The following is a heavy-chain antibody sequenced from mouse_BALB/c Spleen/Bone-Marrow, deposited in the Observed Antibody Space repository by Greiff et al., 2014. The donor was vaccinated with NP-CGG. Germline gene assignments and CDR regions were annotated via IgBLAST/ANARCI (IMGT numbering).Heavy chain of an antibody. V-gene: IGHV14-3*02. J-gene: IGHJ4*01. CDR3: AIVGVGVVDY. CDR2: IDPASGNT. CDR1: GFHIKDTY. Sequence: VQLQQPGAELVKPGASVKLSCTVSGFHIKDTYMHWVKQRPEQGLEWIGRIDPASGNTKYDPKFQGKATITADTSSNTAYLQLSSLTSEDTAVYYCAIVGVGVVDYWGQGTSVTVSS.